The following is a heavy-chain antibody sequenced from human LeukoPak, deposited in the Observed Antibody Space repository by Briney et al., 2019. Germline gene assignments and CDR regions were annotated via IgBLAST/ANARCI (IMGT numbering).Heavy chain of an antibody. Sequence: SVKVSCKASGGTFSSYAISWVRQAPGQGLEWMGRIIPILGIANYAQKFQGRVTITADKSTSTAYMELSSLRSEDTAVYYCARLVDGYNTQFDYWGQGTLVTVSS. CDR1: GGTFSSYA. J-gene: IGHJ4*02. CDR3: ARLVDGYNTQFDY. V-gene: IGHV1-69*04. D-gene: IGHD5-12*01. CDR2: IIPILGIA.